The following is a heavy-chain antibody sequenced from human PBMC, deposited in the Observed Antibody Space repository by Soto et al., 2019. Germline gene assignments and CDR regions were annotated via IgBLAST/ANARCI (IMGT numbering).Heavy chain of an antibody. CDR3: ARVPPYYYDSSGYIDY. D-gene: IGHD3-22*01. CDR2: ISSSSSYI. CDR1: GFTFSSYS. J-gene: IGHJ4*02. Sequence: PGGSLRLSCAASGFTFSSYSMNWVRQAPGKGLEWVSSISSSSSYIYYADSVKGRFTIPRDNAKNSLYLQMNSLRAEDTAVYYCARVPPYYYDSSGYIDYWGQGTLVTVSS. V-gene: IGHV3-21*01.